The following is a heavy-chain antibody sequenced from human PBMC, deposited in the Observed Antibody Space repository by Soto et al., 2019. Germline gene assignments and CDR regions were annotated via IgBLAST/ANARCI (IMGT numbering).Heavy chain of an antibody. CDR3: VRDRRRSNSGIDP. J-gene: IGHJ5*02. V-gene: IGHV4-4*02. D-gene: IGHD3-10*01. Sequence: QVQLQESGPGLVRPSETLSLSCAVSGDSISSSNWWSWVRQPPGKGLQWIGDIYHSGITNYNPSLRGRVTISVQKSKNQFSLRLNSVTAAEPAIYYCVRDRRRSNSGIDPWGQGTLVTVSS. CDR1: GDSISSSNW. CDR2: IYHSGIT.